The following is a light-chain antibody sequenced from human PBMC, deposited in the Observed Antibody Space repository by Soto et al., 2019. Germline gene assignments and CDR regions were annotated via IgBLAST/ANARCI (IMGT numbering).Light chain of an antibody. V-gene: IGLV2-11*01. Sequence: QSALTQPRSVSGSPGQSVTISCTGTSSDVGGYDFVSWYQQHPAKAPKLIIFDVTKRPSGVPDRFSGSKSGNTASLTISGLQAEDDSDYYCCSFAGSFTLYVFGTGTKVTVL. CDR3: CSFAGSFTLYV. J-gene: IGLJ1*01. CDR2: DVT. CDR1: SSDVGGYDF.